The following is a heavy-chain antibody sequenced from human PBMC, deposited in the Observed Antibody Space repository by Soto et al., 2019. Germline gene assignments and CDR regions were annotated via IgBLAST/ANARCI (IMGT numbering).Heavy chain of an antibody. D-gene: IGHD3-10*01. Sequence: QVQLQESGPGLVKPSQPLSLTCTVSGGSISSGGYYWSWIRQHPGKGLEWIWYIYYIESTYYNPSLKSRGSISVDTSKNQFSLKLSSVTAADTAVYYCARDLRFRGLSGMDVWGQGTTVTVSS. CDR3: ARDLRFRGLSGMDV. CDR1: GGSISSGGYY. J-gene: IGHJ6*02. V-gene: IGHV4-31*03. CDR2: IYYIEST.